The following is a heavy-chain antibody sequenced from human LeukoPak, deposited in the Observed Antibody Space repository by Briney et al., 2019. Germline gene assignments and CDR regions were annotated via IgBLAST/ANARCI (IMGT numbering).Heavy chain of an antibody. V-gene: IGHV3-48*03. D-gene: IGHD3-10*02. CDR3: AELGITMIGGV. CDR1: GFTFSSYE. J-gene: IGHJ6*04. Sequence: PGGSLRLSCAASGFTFSSYEMNWVRQAPGKGLEWVSHISRSSTTIYYADSVKGRFTISRDNAKNSLYLQMNSLRAEDTAVYYCAELGITMIGGVWGKGTTVTISS. CDR2: ISRSSTTI.